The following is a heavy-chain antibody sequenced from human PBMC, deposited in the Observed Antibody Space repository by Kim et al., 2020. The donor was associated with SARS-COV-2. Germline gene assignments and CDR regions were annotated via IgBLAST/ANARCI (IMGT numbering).Heavy chain of an antibody. J-gene: IGHJ6*01. Sequence: WGSLRLSCAASGFTFSSYSMNWVRQAPGKGLEWVSYISSSSSTIYYADSVKGRFTISRDNAKNSLYLQMNSLRAEDTAVYYCARLMVRRIMIVVVSRGM. CDR1: GFTFSSYS. D-gene: IGHD3-22*01. CDR3: ARLMVRRIMIVVVSRGM. V-gene: IGHV3-48*01. CDR2: ISSSSSTI.